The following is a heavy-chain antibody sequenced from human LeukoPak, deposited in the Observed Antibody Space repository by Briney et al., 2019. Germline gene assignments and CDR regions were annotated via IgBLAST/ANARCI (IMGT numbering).Heavy chain of an antibody. CDR2: ISSSSSTI. V-gene: IGHV3-48*01. CDR3: AREHYDFWSGYLNYYYMDV. D-gene: IGHD3-3*01. J-gene: IGHJ6*03. CDR1: GFTFSSYS. Sequence: PGGSLRLSCAAPGFTFSSYSMNWVRQAPGKGPEWVSYISSSSSTIYYADSVKGRFTISRDNAKNSLYLQMNSLRAEDTAVYYCAREHYDFWSGYLNYYYMDVWGKGTTVTVYS.